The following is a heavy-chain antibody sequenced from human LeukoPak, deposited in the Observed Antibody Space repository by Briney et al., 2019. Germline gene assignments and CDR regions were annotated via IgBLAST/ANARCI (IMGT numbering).Heavy chain of an antibody. V-gene: IGHV1-2*02. J-gene: IGHJ4*02. CDR2: IDPNSGGT. CDR1: GYTFTDYY. D-gene: IGHD3-10*01. Sequence: ASVKVSCKASGYTFTDYYMHWVRQAPGQGLEWVGWIDPNSGGTSYAQKFQGRITMTRDTSISTAYMELSRLRSDDTAVYYCARWSSGTSHYCFDYWGQGTLVTVSS. CDR3: ARWSSGTSHYCFDY.